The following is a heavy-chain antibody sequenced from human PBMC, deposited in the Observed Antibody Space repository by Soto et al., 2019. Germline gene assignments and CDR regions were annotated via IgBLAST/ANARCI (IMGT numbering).Heavy chain of an antibody. CDR1: GFTFSSYA. V-gene: IGHV3-23*01. CDR3: AKDHPTYYDYVWGSHRQGYFDY. J-gene: IGHJ4*02. D-gene: IGHD3-16*02. Sequence: GGSLRLSCAASGFTFSSYAMSWVRQAPGKGLEWVSAISGSGGSTYYADSVKGRFTISRDNSKNTLYLQMNSLRAEDTAVYYCAKDHPTYYDYVWGSHRQGYFDYWGQGTLVTV. CDR2: ISGSGGST.